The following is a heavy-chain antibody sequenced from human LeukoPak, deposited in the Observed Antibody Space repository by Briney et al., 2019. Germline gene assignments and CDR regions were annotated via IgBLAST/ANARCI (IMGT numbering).Heavy chain of an antibody. V-gene: IGHV5-51*01. CDR1: GYSFTSYW. J-gene: IGHJ6*02. Sequence: GESLQISCKGTGYSFTSYWIGWVRQMPGKGLEWMGIIHPGDSDTRYSPSFQGQVTISADKSISTAYLQWSSLKASDTAMYYCARHVVAAAGSGYYYYGMDVWGQGTTVTVSS. CDR2: IHPGDSDT. D-gene: IGHD6-13*01. CDR3: ARHVVAAAGSGYYYYGMDV.